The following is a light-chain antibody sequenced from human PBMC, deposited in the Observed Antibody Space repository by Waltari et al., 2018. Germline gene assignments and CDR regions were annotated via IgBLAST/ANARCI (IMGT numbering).Light chain of an antibody. J-gene: IGLJ1*01. CDR1: SRDVGDYDW. Sequence: QSALTQPASVSGSPGQSITISCPGTSRDVGDYDWVSWYQQHPGKTPKVVIFDVSYRPSVVSKRFSGSKSGNTASLTISGLQAEDEADYYCTSYTSRHSLVFGTGTKVTVL. CDR3: TSYTSRHSLV. CDR2: DVS. V-gene: IGLV2-14*03.